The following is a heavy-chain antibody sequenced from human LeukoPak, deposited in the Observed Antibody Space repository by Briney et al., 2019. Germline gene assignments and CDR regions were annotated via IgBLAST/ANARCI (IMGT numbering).Heavy chain of an antibody. D-gene: IGHD1-26*01. CDR2: INSNGGST. CDR1: RFTFSNYA. V-gene: IGHV3-64*01. J-gene: IGHJ4*02. CDR3: AREELGQAIDY. Sequence: PGGSLRLSCAASRFTFSNYAMHWVRQAPGKGLEYVSAINSNGGSTYYANSVKGRFTISRDNSKNTLYLQMGSLRPEDMAVYYCAREELGQAIDYWGQGALVTVSS.